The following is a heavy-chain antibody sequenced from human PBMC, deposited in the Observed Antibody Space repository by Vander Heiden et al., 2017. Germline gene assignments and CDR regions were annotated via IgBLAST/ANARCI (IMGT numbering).Heavy chain of an antibody. CDR1: GGSISSSSYY. J-gene: IGHJ4*02. CDR2: IYYSGNT. CDR3: ARTSVVFHFDF. D-gene: IGHD2-2*01. Sequence: QLQLQESGPGLVKPSETLSLTCTVSGGSISSSSYYWGWIRQPPGKGLEWIGRIYYSGNTYYKPSLKSRVTISVDTSKNQFSLNLSSVTAADTAVYYCARTSVVFHFDFWGQGTLVTVSS. V-gene: IGHV4-39*01.